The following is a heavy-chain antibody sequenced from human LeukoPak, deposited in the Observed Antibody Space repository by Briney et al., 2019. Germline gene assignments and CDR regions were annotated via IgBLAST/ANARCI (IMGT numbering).Heavy chain of an antibody. Sequence: GGSLRLSCAASGFTFTTYPMHWVRQAPGKGLEWVAVISYDGNTKYYADSAKGRFTFSRDNSKNTLYLQMNSLRAEDTAVYYCAKDQSSAYCGGDCYSNYWGQGTLVTVSS. CDR1: GFTFTTYP. CDR3: AKDQSSAYCGGDCYSNY. J-gene: IGHJ4*02. V-gene: IGHV3-30-3*01. CDR2: ISYDGNTK. D-gene: IGHD2-21*02.